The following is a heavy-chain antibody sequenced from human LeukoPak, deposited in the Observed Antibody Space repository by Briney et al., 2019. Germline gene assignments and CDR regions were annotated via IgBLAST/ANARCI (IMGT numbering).Heavy chain of an antibody. D-gene: IGHD6-13*01. CDR1: GCTFSSYA. Sequence: GRSLRLSCAASGCTFSSYAMHWVRQAPGKGLEWVAVISYDGSNKYYADSVKGRFTISRDNSKNTLYLQMNSLRAEDTAVYYCARDSGQQETIDYWGQGTLVTVSS. CDR3: ARDSGQQETIDY. V-gene: IGHV3-30*04. CDR2: ISYDGSNK. J-gene: IGHJ4*02.